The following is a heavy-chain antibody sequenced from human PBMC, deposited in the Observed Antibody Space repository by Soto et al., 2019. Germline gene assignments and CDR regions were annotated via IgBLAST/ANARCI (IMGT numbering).Heavy chain of an antibody. CDR2: ISASGVST. V-gene: IGHV3-23*01. CDR3: ANSASSSWYWFDP. Sequence: GGSLRLSCAASGFTFSNFAMTWVRQAPGKGLEWVSAISASGVSTYYADSGKGRFTISRDNSKNTLFLQMNSLRAEDTAVYYCANSASSSWYWFDPWGQGTLVTVSS. D-gene: IGHD6-13*01. CDR1: GFTFSNFA. J-gene: IGHJ5*02.